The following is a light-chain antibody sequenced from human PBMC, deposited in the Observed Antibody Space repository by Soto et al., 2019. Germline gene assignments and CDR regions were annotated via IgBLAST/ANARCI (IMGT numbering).Light chain of an antibody. J-gene: IGKJ2*01. V-gene: IGKV1-5*01. CDR2: DAS. CDR3: QQYEGYPYT. Sequence: DILMTQSPSSLSASVGDRVTITCRASQSISSWLAWYQQKPGQAPRLLIYDASSLESGIPSTFSGSRSGTEFTLTISSLQSDDFATYYCQQYEGYPYTFGRGTKLEIK. CDR1: QSISSW.